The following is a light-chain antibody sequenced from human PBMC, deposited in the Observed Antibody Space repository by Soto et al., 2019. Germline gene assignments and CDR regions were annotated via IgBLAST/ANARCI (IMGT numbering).Light chain of an antibody. V-gene: IGKV3-20*01. CDR3: QQFGTSPQT. CDR2: GPS. J-gene: IGKJ1*01. CDR1: QAVRSSY. Sequence: IVLTQSPGTLSLSPGERATLSCRASQAVRSSYLAWYQQKSGQAPRLLFYGPSTRATGIPDRFTGSGSGTDFTLTISRLEPEDFAVYYCQQFGTSPQTFGQVTKVEIX.